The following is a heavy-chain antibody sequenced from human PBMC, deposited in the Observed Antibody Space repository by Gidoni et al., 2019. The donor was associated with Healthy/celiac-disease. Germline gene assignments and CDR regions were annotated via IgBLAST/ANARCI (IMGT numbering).Heavy chain of an antibody. J-gene: IGHJ3*02. CDR3: ARAPYYGDGIHDAFDI. CDR2: IYHSGST. D-gene: IGHD4-17*01. V-gene: IGHV4-30-2*01. CDR1: GGSISSGGYS. Sequence: QLQLQESGSGLVKPSQTLSLTCAVSGGSISSGGYSWSWIRQPPGKGLAWIGYIYHSGSTYYNPSLKSRVTISVDRSKNQFSLKLSSVTAADTAVYYCARAPYYGDGIHDAFDIWGQGTMVTVSS.